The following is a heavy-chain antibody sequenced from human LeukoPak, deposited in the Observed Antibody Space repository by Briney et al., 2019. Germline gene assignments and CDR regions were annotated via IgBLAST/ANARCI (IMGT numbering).Heavy chain of an antibody. CDR1: GFTFSSYA. V-gene: IGHV3-23*01. CDR3: AKVSLMVWGVIIPSHFDY. D-gene: IGHD3-10*01. Sequence: PGGSLRLSCAASGFTFSSYAMSWLRQAPGKGLEWVSAISGSGGSTYYADSVKGRFTISRDNSKNTLYLQMNSLSAEDTAVYYCAKVSLMVWGVIIPSHFDYWDQGTLVTVSS. CDR2: ISGSGGST. J-gene: IGHJ4*02.